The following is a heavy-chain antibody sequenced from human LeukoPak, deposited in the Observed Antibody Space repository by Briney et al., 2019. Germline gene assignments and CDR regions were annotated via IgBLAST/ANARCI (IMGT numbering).Heavy chain of an antibody. D-gene: IGHD3-10*01. J-gene: IGHJ4*02. CDR1: GGSISSYY. V-gene: IGHV4-39*07. CDR2: IYYSGST. Sequence: SETLSLTCTVSGGSISSYYWGWIRQPPGKGLEWIGSIYYSGSTYYNPSLKSRVTISVDTSKNQFSLKLSSVTAADTTVYYCARVFYGSGSYLDYWGQGTLVTVSS. CDR3: ARVFYGSGSYLDY.